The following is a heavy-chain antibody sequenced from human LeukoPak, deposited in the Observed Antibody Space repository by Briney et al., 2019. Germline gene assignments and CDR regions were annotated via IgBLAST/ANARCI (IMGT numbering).Heavy chain of an antibody. CDR3: ARGRGYNAFDI. J-gene: IGHJ3*02. CDR2: IYTGGGT. V-gene: IGHV4-61*02. Sequence: PSETLSFTCTVSGDSISNDNYFWSWIRQPAGKGLEWIGRIYTGGGTLYNPSLKSRVTISLDTSRNQFSLRLSSVSAADTAVYYCARGRGYNAFDIWGQGTMVTVSS. CDR1: GDSISNDNYF. D-gene: IGHD5-18*01.